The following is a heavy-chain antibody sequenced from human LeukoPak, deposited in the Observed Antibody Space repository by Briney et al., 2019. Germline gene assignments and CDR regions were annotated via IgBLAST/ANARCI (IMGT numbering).Heavy chain of an antibody. Sequence: ASVKVSCKASGYTFTSYDINWVRQATGQGLEWMGWMNPNSGNTNYAQKLQGRVTMTTDTSTSTAYMELRSLRSDDTAVYYCAREVNCSGGSCYSVYSAFDIWGQGTMVTVSS. CDR2: MNPNSGNT. CDR3: AREVNCSGGSCYSVYSAFDI. CDR1: GYTFTSYD. J-gene: IGHJ3*02. V-gene: IGHV1-18*01. D-gene: IGHD2-15*01.